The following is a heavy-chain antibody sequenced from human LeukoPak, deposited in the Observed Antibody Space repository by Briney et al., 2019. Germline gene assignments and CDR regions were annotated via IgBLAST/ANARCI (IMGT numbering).Heavy chain of an antibody. D-gene: IGHD3-10*01. J-gene: IGHJ4*02. CDR1: GYRFTSYW. V-gene: IGHV5-51*01. CDR2: IYPGDSDT. CDR3: ARQGGLYGSGSYYTDY. Sequence: GESLKISCKGSGYRFTSYWIGWVRQMPGKGLEWMGIIYPGDSDTRYSQSFQGQVTISADKSISTAYLQWSSLKASDTAMYYCARQGGLYGSGSYYTDYWGQGTLVTVSS.